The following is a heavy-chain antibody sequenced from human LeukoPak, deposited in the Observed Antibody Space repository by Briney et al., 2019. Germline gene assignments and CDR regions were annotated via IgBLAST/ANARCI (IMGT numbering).Heavy chain of an antibody. CDR1: GFTVSSNY. CDR3: ASSSDTAMVFDY. CDR2: IYSGGST. J-gene: IGHJ4*02. Sequence: AGGSLRLSCAASGFTVSSNYMSWVRQAPGKGLEWVSVIYSGGSTYYADSVKGRFTISRDNSKNTLYLQMNSLRAEDTAVYYCASSSDTAMVFDYWGQGTLVTVS. D-gene: IGHD5-18*01. V-gene: IGHV3-53*01.